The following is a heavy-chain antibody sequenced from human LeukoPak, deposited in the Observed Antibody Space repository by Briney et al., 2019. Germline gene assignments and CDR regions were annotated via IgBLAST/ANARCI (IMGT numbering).Heavy chain of an antibody. V-gene: IGHV4-4*09. Sequence: PSETLSLTCTVSGASISTSDWCWIRQPPGKGLECIGYIFISGTTSYNPSLKSRVTISVDTSKHQSSLNLSSVTAADTAVYYCARRRRDTSGSWAFDIWGQGTLVTVSS. CDR1: GASISTSD. CDR3: ARRRRDTSGSWAFDI. CDR2: IFISGTT. J-gene: IGHJ3*02. D-gene: IGHD3-22*01.